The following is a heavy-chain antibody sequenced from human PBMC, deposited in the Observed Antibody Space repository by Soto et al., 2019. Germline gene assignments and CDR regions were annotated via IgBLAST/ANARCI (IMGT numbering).Heavy chain of an antibody. V-gene: IGHV3-30-3*01. D-gene: IGHD6-19*01. J-gene: IGHJ4*02. Sequence: GGSLRLSCAASGFSFSSYAMHWVRQAPGKGLEWVAVISYDGSEKYYVDSVKGRFTISRDNSENTLYLEVKSLTTEDTAVYHCARGLQRDSSAWHLNYWGQGTLVTVSS. CDR3: ARGLQRDSSAWHLNY. CDR1: GFSFSSYA. CDR2: ISYDGSEK.